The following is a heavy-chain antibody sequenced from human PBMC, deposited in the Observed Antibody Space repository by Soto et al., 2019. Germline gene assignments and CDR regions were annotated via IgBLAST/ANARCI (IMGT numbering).Heavy chain of an antibody. CDR2: ISSSSSYI. V-gene: IGHV3-21*01. CDR1: GFTFSTYS. J-gene: IGHJ4*02. CDR3: ARSAYDFWSGYYTANF. Sequence: PGGSLRLSCAASGFTFSTYSMNWVRQAPGKGLEWVSSISSSSSYIYYADSVKGRFTISRDNAKNSLYLQMNSLRVEDTALYYCARSAYDFWSGYYTANFWGPGTQVTVSS. D-gene: IGHD3-3*01.